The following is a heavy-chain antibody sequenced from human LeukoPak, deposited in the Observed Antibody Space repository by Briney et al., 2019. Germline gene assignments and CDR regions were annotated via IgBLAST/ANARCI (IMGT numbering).Heavy chain of an antibody. V-gene: IGHV1-2*02. D-gene: IGHD6-19*01. CDR1: GVSFSSYG. Sequence: ASVKVSCKASGVSFSSYGITWVRQAPGQGLEWMGWINPNSGGTNYAQKFQGRVTMTRDTSISTAYMELSRLRSDDTAVYYCARDPSAIGYSSGWYWFDPWGQGTLVTVSS. J-gene: IGHJ5*02. CDR3: ARDPSAIGYSSGWYWFDP. CDR2: INPNSGGT.